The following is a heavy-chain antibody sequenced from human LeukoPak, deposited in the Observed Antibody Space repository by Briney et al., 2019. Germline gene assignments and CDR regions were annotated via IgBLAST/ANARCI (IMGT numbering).Heavy chain of an antibody. CDR1: GGSFSGYY. CDR3: ARGIRECSSTRCYGRSFDP. V-gene: IGHV4-34*01. J-gene: IGHJ5*02. Sequence: SETLSLTCAVYGGSFSGYYWSWIRQPPGKGLEWIGEINHSGSTNYNPSLKSRVTISVDTSKNQFSLKLSSVTAADTAVYYCARGIRECSSTRCYGRSFDPWGQGTLVTVSS. D-gene: IGHD2-2*01. CDR2: INHSGST.